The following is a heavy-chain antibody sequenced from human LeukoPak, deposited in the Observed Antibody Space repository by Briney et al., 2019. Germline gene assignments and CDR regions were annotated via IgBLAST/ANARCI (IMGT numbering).Heavy chain of an antibody. CDR1: GGSFSGYC. CDR2: INHSGST. J-gene: IGHJ5*02. D-gene: IGHD3-10*01. CDR3: ARGYYGSGSGNWFDP. Sequence: SETLSLTCAVYGGSFSGYCWSWIRQPPGKGLEWIGEINHSGSTNYNPSLKSRVTIPVDTSKNQFSLKLSSVTAVDTAVYYCARGYYGSGSGNWFDPWGQGTLVTVSS. V-gene: IGHV4-34*01.